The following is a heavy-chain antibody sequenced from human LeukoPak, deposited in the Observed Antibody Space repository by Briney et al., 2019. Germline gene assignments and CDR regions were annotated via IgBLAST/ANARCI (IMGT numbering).Heavy chain of an antibody. CDR1: GFTFSNYW. V-gene: IGHV3-7*03. D-gene: IGHD3-9*01. Sequence: GGSLRLSCAASGFTFSNYWMSWVRQAPGKGLEWVANIKQDGSEKYYVDSVKGRFTISRDNAKNSLYLQMNSLRAEDTAVYYCARCYYDILTGYSDFDYWGQGTLVTVSS. J-gene: IGHJ4*02. CDR3: ARCYYDILTGYSDFDY. CDR2: IKQDGSEK.